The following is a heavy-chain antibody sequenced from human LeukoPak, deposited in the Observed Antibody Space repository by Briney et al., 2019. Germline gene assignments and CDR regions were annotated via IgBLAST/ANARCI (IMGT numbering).Heavy chain of an antibody. D-gene: IGHD3-3*01. CDR2: IYYSGST. CDR3: ARPESYDFWSGYYPSNAFDS. V-gene: IGHV4-39*01. J-gene: IGHJ3*02. CDR1: GGSISSSSYY. Sequence: SETLSLTCTVSGGSISSSSYYWGWLRQPPGKGLEWVGSIYYSGSTYYNPSLKSRVTISVDTSKNQFSLKLSSVTAADTAVYYCARPESYDFWSGYYPSNAFDSWGQGTMVTVSA.